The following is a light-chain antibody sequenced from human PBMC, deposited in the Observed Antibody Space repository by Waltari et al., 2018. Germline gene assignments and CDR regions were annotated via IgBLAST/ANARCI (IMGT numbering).Light chain of an antibody. Sequence: DIVLTQSPDSLAVCLGERTSINCTASQSVSYSADNKNYLAWYRHKPGQPHNLLIYWASTRESGVPGRFSGGGSGTDFTLTISSLQAEDVAVYYCQQYYSTPYTFGQGTKLEIK. CDR2: WAS. J-gene: IGKJ2*01. V-gene: IGKV4-1*01. CDR3: QQYYSTPYT. CDR1: QSVSYSADNKNY.